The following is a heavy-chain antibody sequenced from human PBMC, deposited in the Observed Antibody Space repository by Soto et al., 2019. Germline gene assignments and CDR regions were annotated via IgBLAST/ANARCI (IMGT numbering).Heavy chain of an antibody. CDR1: GFTFSSYG. Sequence: PGGSLRLSCAASGFTFSSYGMHWVRQAPGKGLEWVAVISYDGSNKYYADSVKGRFTISRDNSKNTLYLQMNSLRAEDTAVYYCAKYCSGGSCYSGYWGQGTLVTVS. CDR3: AKYCSGGSCYSGY. CDR2: ISYDGSNK. D-gene: IGHD2-15*01. V-gene: IGHV3-30*18. J-gene: IGHJ4*02.